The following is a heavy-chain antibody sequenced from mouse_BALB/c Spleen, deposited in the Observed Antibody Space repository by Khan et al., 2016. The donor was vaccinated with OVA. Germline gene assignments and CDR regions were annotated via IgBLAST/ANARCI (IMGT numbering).Heavy chain of an antibody. V-gene: IGHV2-6-1*01. Sequence: VKLMESGPGLVAPSQSLSITCTISGFSLTNYGVHWVRPPPGKGLEWLVVIWSDGSTTYNSALKSRLTITKDNSKSQVFLKMNSLQTDDTAMYFCARQPYYHYNIMDYWGQGTSVTVSS. J-gene: IGHJ4*01. CDR1: GFSLTNYG. CDR3: ARQPYYHYNIMDY. CDR2: IWSDGST. D-gene: IGHD2-10*01.